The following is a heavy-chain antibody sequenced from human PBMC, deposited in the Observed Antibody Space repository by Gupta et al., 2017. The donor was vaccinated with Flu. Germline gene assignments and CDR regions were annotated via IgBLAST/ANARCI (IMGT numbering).Heavy chain of an antibody. D-gene: IGHD3-10*01. CDR2: ADPHNGKT. J-gene: IGHJ4*02. V-gene: IGHV1-8*01. Sequence: VRQATGQGLEWMGGADPHNGKTGNAQKFQDRVTMTWNSSISTAYMELTSLRNEDTAVYYCVVWFGELSRDLESWGQGTLVTVSS. CDR3: VVWFGELSRDLES.